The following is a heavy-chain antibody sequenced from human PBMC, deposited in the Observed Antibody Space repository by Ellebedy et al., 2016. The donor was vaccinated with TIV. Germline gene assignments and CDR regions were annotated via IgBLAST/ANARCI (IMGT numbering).Heavy chain of an antibody. CDR3: AGDYGAYFDY. J-gene: IGHJ4*02. Sequence: MPSETLSLTCTVSGGSISSYYWSWIRQPPGKGLEWIGYIYYSGSTNYNPSLKSRVTISVDISKNQFSLRLSSVTAADTAVYYCAGDYGAYFDYWGQGTLVIVSS. CDR1: GGSISSYY. D-gene: IGHD4-17*01. V-gene: IGHV4-59*08. CDR2: IYYSGST.